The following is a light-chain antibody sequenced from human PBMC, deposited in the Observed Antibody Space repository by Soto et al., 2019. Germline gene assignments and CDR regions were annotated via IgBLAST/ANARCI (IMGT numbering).Light chain of an antibody. J-gene: IGLJ1*01. CDR3: GSWDSSLSAYV. CDR1: SSNIGGNS. Sequence: QSGLPQPTSVGAAAGQKVTISCSGSSSNIGGNSVSWYQQLPGTAPKLLIYDDNKRPSGIPDRFSGSKSGTSATLGITGFQTGDEADYYCGSWDSSLSAYVFGTGTKVTVL. V-gene: IGLV1-51*01. CDR2: DDN.